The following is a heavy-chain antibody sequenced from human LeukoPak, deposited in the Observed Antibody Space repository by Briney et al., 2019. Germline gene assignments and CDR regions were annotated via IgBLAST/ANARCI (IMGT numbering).Heavy chain of an antibody. CDR2: ISSSSSTI. CDR3: ARNPVTYCSGGSCYANYMDV. V-gene: IGHV3-48*01. D-gene: IGHD2-15*01. CDR1: GFTFSSYA. J-gene: IGHJ6*03. Sequence: PGGSLRLSCAASGFTFSSYAMSWVRQAPGKGLEWVSYISSSSSTIYYADSVKGRFTISRDNAKNSLYLQMNSLRAEDTAVYYCARNPVTYCSGGSCYANYMDVWGKGTTVTVSS.